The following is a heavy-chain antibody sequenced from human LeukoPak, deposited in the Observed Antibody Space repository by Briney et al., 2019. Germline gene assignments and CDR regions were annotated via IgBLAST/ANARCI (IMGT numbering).Heavy chain of an antibody. CDR3: AREVSGSYSPYFDY. Sequence: PGGSLRLSCAASGFTFYDYGMSWVRQAPGKGLEWVSGMNWYCVGTGYADSVKGRFTISRDTAKNSLYLQMNSLRAEDTALYYCAREVSGSYSPYFDYWGQGTSVSVSS. J-gene: IGHJ4*02. CDR2: MNWYCVGT. V-gene: IGHV3-20*04. D-gene: IGHD3-10*01. CDR1: GFTFYDYG.